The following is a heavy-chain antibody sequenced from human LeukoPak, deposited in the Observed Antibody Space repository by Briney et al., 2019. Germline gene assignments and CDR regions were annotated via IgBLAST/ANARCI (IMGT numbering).Heavy chain of an antibody. D-gene: IGHD2-2*01. V-gene: IGHV3-30*18. Sequence: GGSLRLSCAASGSTFSSYGMHWVRQAPGKGLEWVAVISYDGSNKYYADSVKGRFTISRDNSKNTLYLQMNSLRAEDTAVYYCAKEKVPAAIYYGMDVWGQGTTVTVSS. J-gene: IGHJ6*02. CDR1: GSTFSSYG. CDR3: AKEKVPAAIYYGMDV. CDR2: ISYDGSNK.